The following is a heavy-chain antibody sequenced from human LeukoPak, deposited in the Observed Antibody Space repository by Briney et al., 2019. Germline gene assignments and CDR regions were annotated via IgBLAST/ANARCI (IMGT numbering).Heavy chain of an antibody. CDR2: ISAYNGNT. CDR1: GYTFTSYG. J-gene: IGHJ4*02. V-gene: IGHV1-18*04. D-gene: IGHD6-13*01. CDR3: ARVIAAAGGGDYFDY. Sequence: ASVKVSCKASGYTFTSYGISWVRQAPGQGLEWMGWISAYNGNTNYAQKLQGRVTMTTDTSTSTAYMELRSLRSDDTAVYYCARVIAAAGGGDYFDYWGQGTLVTVSS.